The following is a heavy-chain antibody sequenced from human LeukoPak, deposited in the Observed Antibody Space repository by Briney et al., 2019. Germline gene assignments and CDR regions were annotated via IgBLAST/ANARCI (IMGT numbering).Heavy chain of an antibody. CDR3: ARAHRPTIFGVANPNDY. CDR2: INWNGGST. J-gene: IGHJ4*02. V-gene: IGHV3-20*04. Sequence: GGSLRLSCAASGFTVDDYGMSWVRQAPGKGLEWVSGINWNGGSTGYADSVKGRFTIARDNAKNSLYLQMNSLRAEDTALYYCARAHRPTIFGVANPNDYWGQGTLVTVSS. D-gene: IGHD3-3*01. CDR1: GFTVDDYG.